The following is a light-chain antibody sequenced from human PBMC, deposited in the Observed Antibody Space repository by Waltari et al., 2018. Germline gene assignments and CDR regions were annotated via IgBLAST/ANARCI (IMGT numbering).Light chain of an antibody. CDR2: EVN. CDR3: MSYARTSIDVL. V-gene: IGLV2-8*01. J-gene: IGLJ2*01. CDR1: SGDIGTYNY. Sequence: QSALTQPPSASGSPGPSVTISCTGTSGDIGTYNYVSWYQQHPVKAPKLMIYEVNKRPSGLPDLISDSKSGNAASLTFFAVQCGDEAGYYCMSYARTSIDVLFGEGTKLTVL.